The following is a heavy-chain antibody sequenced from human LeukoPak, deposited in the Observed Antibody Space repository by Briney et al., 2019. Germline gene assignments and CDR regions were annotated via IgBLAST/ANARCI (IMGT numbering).Heavy chain of an antibody. J-gene: IGHJ4*02. CDR1: GGSFSGYY. V-gene: IGHV4-34*01. D-gene: IGHD6-19*01. CDR2: INPSGNT. Sequence: AETLSRTCAVFGGSFSGYYWSWVRQSPGKGLEWIGEINPSGNTNYNPSLKSRVTISVDTSKNQFSLKLSSVTAADTAVYYCATHSGGSSGWYYFDYWGQGTLVTVSS. CDR3: ATHSGGSSGWYYFDY.